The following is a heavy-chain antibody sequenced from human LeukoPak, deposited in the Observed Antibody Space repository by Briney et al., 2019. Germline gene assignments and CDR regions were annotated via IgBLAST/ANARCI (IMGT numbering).Heavy chain of an antibody. J-gene: IGHJ4*02. Sequence: RAGGSLRLSCAASGYTFTSYYMHWVRQAPGQGLEWMGIINPSGGSTSYAQKFQGRVTMTRDTSTSTVYMELSSLRSDDTAVYYCARDPTQQLVSLDYWGQGTLVTVSS. CDR2: INPSGGST. CDR1: GYTFTSYY. V-gene: IGHV1-46*01. D-gene: IGHD6-13*01. CDR3: ARDPTQQLVSLDY.